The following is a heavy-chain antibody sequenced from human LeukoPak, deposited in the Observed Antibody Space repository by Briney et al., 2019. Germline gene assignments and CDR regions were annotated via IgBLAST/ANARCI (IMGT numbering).Heavy chain of an antibody. CDR2: MSPNGDST. CDR1: GYPFTKFY. V-gene: IGHV1-46*01. Sequence: ASVKVSCKASGYPFTKFYMHWVRQAPGHGLEWMGLMSPNGDSTLYSQKFQSRVTMTRDTSTSTDYMELGSLRSEDTAVYYCARDNSDTVKGECSGACYWWFDPWGQGTLVTVSS. D-gene: IGHD6-19*01. J-gene: IGHJ5*02. CDR3: ARDNSDTVKGECSGACYWWFDP.